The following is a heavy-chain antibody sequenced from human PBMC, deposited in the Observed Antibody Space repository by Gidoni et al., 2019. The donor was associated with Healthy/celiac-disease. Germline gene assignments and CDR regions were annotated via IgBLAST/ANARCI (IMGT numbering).Heavy chain of an antibody. V-gene: IGHV4-31*03. CDR1: GGPISSGGYY. CDR2: IYYSGST. CDR3: ARDGYSSSWYRRERDGMDV. J-gene: IGHJ6*02. Sequence: QVQLQESGPGLVKPSQTLSLTCTVSGGPISSGGYYWSWIRQHPGKGLEWIGYIYYSGSTYYNPSLKSRVTISVDTSKNQFSLKLSSVTAADTAVYYCARDGYSSSWYRRERDGMDVWGQGTTVTVSS. D-gene: IGHD6-13*01.